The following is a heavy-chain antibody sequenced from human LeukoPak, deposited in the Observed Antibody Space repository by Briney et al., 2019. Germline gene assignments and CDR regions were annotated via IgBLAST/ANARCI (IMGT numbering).Heavy chain of an antibody. CDR2: FSGSGGNT. Sequence: PGGSLRLSCAASGFTFSSFAMSWVRQAPGKGLEWVSTFSGSGGNTYYADSVKGRFTISRDNSKNTLYLQMNSLRAEDTAVYYCASSHSSGWFHWGRGTLVTVSS. D-gene: IGHD6-19*01. CDR1: GFTFSSFA. CDR3: ASSHSSGWFH. V-gene: IGHV3-23*01. J-gene: IGHJ4*02.